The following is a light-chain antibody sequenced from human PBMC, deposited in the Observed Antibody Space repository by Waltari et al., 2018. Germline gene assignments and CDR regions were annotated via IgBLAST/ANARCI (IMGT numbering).Light chain of an antibody. Sequence: QSVLTQPPSASGTPGQRVTISCSGSYSNIGSNIVTLDQQLPGTAPKLLIYSNDYRPSGVPDRFSGSKSGTSASLAISGLQSEDEADYYCATWDDRLTGVVFGGGTRVTVL. CDR2: SND. CDR1: YSNIGSNI. CDR3: ATWDDRLTGVV. V-gene: IGLV1-44*01. J-gene: IGLJ2*01.